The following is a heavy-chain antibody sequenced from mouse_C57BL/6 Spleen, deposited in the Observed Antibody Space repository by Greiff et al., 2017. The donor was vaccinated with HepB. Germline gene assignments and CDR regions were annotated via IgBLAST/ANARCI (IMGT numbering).Heavy chain of an antibody. CDR2: IDPSDSYT. CDR1: GYTFTSYW. J-gene: IGHJ1*03. V-gene: IGHV1-69*01. Sequence: VQLQQSGAELVKPGASVKLSCKASGYTFTSYWMHWVKQRPGQGLEWIGEIDPSDSYTNYNQKFKGKSTLTVDKSSSTAYMQLSSLTSEDSAVYYCAIDSSGYWYFDVWGTGTTVTVSS. D-gene: IGHD3-2*02. CDR3: AIDSSGYWYFDV.